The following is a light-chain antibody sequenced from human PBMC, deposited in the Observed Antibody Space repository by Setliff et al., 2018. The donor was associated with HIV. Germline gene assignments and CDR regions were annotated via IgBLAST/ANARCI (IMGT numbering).Light chain of an antibody. CDR3: CSYTSTSTSV. J-gene: IGLJ1*01. Sequence: ALAQPRSVSGSPGQSVTISCTGSNSDVGGYNYVSWYQQHSGKAPKLIIYNVIKRPSGVPDRFSGSKSGNTASLTISGLQAEDEADYYCCSYTSTSTSVFGTGTKVTVL. CDR2: NVI. CDR1: NSDVGGYNY. V-gene: IGLV2-11*01.